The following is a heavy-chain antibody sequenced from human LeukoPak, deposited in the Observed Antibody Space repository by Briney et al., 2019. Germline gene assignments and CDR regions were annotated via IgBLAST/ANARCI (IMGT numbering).Heavy chain of an antibody. J-gene: IGHJ4*02. D-gene: IGHD3-10*01. CDR2: IYYSGST. V-gene: IGHV4-39*01. Sequence: ASETLSLTCTVSGGSISSSSYYWGWIRQPPGKGLEWIGSIYYSGSTHYNPSLKSRVTISVDTSKNQFSLKLSSVTAADTAVYYCARTPLWFGDQTDYWGQGTLVTVSS. CDR1: GGSISSSSYY. CDR3: ARTPLWFGDQTDY.